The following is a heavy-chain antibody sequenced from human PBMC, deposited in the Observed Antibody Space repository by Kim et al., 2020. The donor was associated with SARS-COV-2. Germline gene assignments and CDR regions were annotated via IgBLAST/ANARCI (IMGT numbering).Heavy chain of an antibody. Sequence: GGSLRLSCWTSGLYIIHWVRQAPGKGLEWVAAMSFDGFSKYFVDSVKGRFTISRDDSKNAVYLELNSLRDEDSAVYYCATEGGTSGRCGYFDSWGQGTLVTVS. J-gene: IGHJ4*02. V-gene: IGHV3-30-3*01. D-gene: IGHD2-15*01. CDR1: GLYI. CDR2: MSFDGFSK. CDR3: ATEGGTSGRCGYFDS.